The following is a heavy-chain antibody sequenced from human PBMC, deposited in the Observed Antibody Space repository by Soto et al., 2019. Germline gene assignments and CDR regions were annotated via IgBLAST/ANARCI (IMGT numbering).Heavy chain of an antibody. CDR1: GFTFSSYA. D-gene: IGHD2-15*01. Sequence: GGSLRLSCAASGFTFSSYAMSWVRQAPGKGLEWVSAISGSGGSTYYADSVKGRFTISRDNSKNTLYLQMNSLRAEDTAVYYCAKDWGYCSGGSCYEDWFDPWGQGTLVTVSS. V-gene: IGHV3-23*01. CDR3: AKDWGYCSGGSCYEDWFDP. CDR2: ISGSGGST. J-gene: IGHJ5*02.